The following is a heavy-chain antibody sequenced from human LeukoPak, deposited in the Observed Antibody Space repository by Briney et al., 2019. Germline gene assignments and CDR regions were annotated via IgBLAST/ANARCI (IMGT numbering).Heavy chain of an antibody. V-gene: IGHV3-23*01. J-gene: IGHJ4*02. CDR1: GFTFNNYA. D-gene: IGHD3-16*02. Sequence: GGSLRLSCAASGFTFNNYAMSWVRQAPGRGLEWVSAISNSGGSTYYADSVKGRFTISRDNSKNTSYLQMNSLRAEDTAVYYCARDRNDYVWGIYRYGDYWGQGTLVTVSS. CDR2: ISNSGGST. CDR3: ARDRNDYVWGIYRYGDY.